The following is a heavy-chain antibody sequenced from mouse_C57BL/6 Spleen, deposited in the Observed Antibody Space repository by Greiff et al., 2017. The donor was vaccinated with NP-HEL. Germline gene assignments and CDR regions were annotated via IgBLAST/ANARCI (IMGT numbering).Heavy chain of an antibody. J-gene: IGHJ3*01. Sequence: EVKVVESGGGLVKPGGSLKLSCAASGFTFSSYAMSWVRQTPEKRLEWVATISDGGSYTYYPDNVKGRFTISRDNAKNNLYLQMSHLKSEDTAMYYCARGGYDLTGFAYWGQGTLVTVSA. CDR3: ARGGYDLTGFAY. D-gene: IGHD1-1*01. CDR1: GFTFSSYA. V-gene: IGHV5-4*03. CDR2: ISDGGSYT.